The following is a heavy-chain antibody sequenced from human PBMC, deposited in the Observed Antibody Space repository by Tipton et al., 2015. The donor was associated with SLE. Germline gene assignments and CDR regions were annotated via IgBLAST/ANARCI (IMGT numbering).Heavy chain of an antibody. Sequence: TLSLTCAVYGGSFSGYYWSWIRRHPGKGLEWIGYIYYSGNTYYNPSLKSRITISVDTSTNQFSLKLNSVTAADTAVYYCARWGSFYYYMDVWGKGTTVTVSS. CDR1: GGSFSGYY. V-gene: IGHV4-31*11. CDR2: IYYSGNT. D-gene: IGHD3-16*02. J-gene: IGHJ6*03. CDR3: ARWGSFYYYMDV.